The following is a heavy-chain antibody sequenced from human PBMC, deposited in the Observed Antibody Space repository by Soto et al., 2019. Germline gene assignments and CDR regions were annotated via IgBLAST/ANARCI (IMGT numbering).Heavy chain of an antibody. CDR1: GYTFTSYA. J-gene: IGHJ4*02. CDR2: INAGNGNT. Sequence: QVQLVQSGAEVKKPGASVKVSCKASGYTFTSYAMHWVRQAPGQRLEWMGWINAGNGNTKYSQKFQGRVTITRDTSASTAYMELSSLRSEDTAVYCCARSPEIVYSYGLAVDYWGQGTLVTVSS. V-gene: IGHV1-3*01. CDR3: ARSPEIVYSYGLAVDY. D-gene: IGHD5-18*01.